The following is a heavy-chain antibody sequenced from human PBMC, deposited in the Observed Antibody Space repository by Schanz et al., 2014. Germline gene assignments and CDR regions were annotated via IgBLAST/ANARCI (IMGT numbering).Heavy chain of an antibody. J-gene: IGHJ3*01. CDR3: ARVYESALSFPRHDAFDV. Sequence: EVQLLESGGGLVQPGGSLRLSCAASGFTFSIYGMSWVRQAPGKGLEWVSRMIGSGSSVFYADSVKGRFTISRDNAKTSLSVQINSLRAEAPALYFCARVYESALSFPRHDAFDVWGQGTVVTVSS. CDR1: GFTFSIYG. V-gene: IGHV3-23*01. D-gene: IGHD3-22*01. CDR2: MIGSGSSV.